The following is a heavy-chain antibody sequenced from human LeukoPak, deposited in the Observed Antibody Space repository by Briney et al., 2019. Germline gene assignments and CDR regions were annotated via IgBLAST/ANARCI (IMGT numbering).Heavy chain of an antibody. Sequence: ASVKVSCRASGYTFTNYDINWVRQATGQGLEWMGWMNPNSGNTGYAQKFQGRVTMTRNTSISTAYMELSSLRSEDTAVYYCARTYYGSGSYYGYWGQGILVTVSS. CDR3: ARTYYGSGSYYGY. D-gene: IGHD3-10*01. CDR2: MNPNSGNT. CDR1: GYTFTNYD. V-gene: IGHV1-8*01. J-gene: IGHJ4*02.